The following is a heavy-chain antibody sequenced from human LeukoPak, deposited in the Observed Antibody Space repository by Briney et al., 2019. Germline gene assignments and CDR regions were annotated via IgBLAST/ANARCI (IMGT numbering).Heavy chain of an antibody. J-gene: IGHJ4*02. Sequence: GGSLRLSCAASGFTFSSYWMSWVRQAPGKGLEWVANIKQDGSEKYYVDSVKGRFTVSRDNAKNSLYLQMNSLRAEDTAVYYCARGGYIVLMVYAMRPWGQGTLVTVSS. D-gene: IGHD2-8*01. V-gene: IGHV3-7*01. CDR2: IKQDGSEK. CDR3: ARGGYIVLMVYAMRP. CDR1: GFTFSSYW.